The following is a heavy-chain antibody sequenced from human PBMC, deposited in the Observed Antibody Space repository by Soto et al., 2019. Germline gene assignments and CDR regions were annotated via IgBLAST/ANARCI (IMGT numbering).Heavy chain of an antibody. CDR2: IYYSGST. CDR1: VGSISSSSYY. D-gene: IGHD6-19*01. J-gene: IGHJ4*02. CDR3: ARHGAVAGYYFEY. V-gene: IGHV4-39*01. Sequence: PXETLSLTCTFSVGSISSSSYYCGWIRQPPGKGLEWIGSIYYSGSTYYNPSLKSRVTISVDTSKNQFSLKLSSVTAADTAVYYCARHGAVAGYYFEYWGQRTLVTVSS.